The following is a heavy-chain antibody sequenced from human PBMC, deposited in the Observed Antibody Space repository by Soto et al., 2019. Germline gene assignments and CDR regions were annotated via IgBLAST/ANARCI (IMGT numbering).Heavy chain of an antibody. CDR3: VKGAYKYVRGNYRLFDI. Sequence: GSLRLSCTASGFTFSSYAISWVRQAPGKGLEWVSSITGTGGTTYYADSLKGRITISRDNSKNTVFLQMDSLTAEDTAVYYCVKGAYKYVRGNYRLFDIWD. D-gene: IGHD3-16*01. J-gene: IGHJ3*02. CDR2: ITGTGGTT. V-gene: IGHV3-23*01. CDR1: GFTFSSYA.